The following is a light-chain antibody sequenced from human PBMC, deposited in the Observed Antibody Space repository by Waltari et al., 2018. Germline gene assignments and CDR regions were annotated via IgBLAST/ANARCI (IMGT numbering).Light chain of an antibody. Sequence: DVQMTQSPSSLSASVGDRVTITCRASQDIKNWLAWYQQKPDKAPRSLIHAASSLQDGVPSRFRGSRSRTEFTFTITNLQPEDFATYYCHQYGTYPQTFGRGTKVEIK. J-gene: IGKJ1*01. V-gene: IGKV1D-16*01. CDR2: AAS. CDR1: QDIKNW. CDR3: HQYGTYPQT.